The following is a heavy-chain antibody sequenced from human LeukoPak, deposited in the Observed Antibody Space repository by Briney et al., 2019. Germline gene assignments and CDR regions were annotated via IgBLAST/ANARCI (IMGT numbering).Heavy chain of an antibody. V-gene: IGHV3-11*01. D-gene: IGHD3-10*01. CDR2: ISSSGAPI. CDR1: GFIFSDYY. CDR3: AKDPPDYYGSGSYYEFDP. J-gene: IGHJ5*02. Sequence: GGSLRLSCPASGFIFSDYYMSWIRQAPGKGPEWVAYISSSGAPIYYADSVRGRFTISRDDAKKSLFLQMISLRVEDTAVYYCAKDPPDYYGSGSYYEFDPRGQGTLVTVSS.